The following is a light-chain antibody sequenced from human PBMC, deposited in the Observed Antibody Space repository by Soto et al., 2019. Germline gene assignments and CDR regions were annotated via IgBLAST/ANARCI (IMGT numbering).Light chain of an antibody. V-gene: IGKV3-20*01. J-gene: IGKJ2*01. Sequence: EIVLKQSPGTLSLSPGERATLSCNASQFISSSYLAWYQQRVGQALRLRIYGASSRSKGIPDRFSGSGSGTVFTVPISRLETEGIAVYYCQQSGSSPRTCGEGTKLEIK. CDR2: GAS. CDR3: QQSGSSPRT. CDR1: QFISSSY.